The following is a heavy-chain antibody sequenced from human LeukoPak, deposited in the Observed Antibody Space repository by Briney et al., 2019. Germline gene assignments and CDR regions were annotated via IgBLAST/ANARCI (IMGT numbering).Heavy chain of an antibody. Sequence: GASVKVSCKASGYTFTGYYMHWVRQAPGQGLEWMGWINPNSGGTNYAQKFQGRVTMTRDTSISTVYMELSRLRSDDTAVYYCARARLLPRTAMVDYWGQGTLVTVSS. D-gene: IGHD5-18*01. CDR3: ARARLLPRTAMVDY. CDR1: GYTFTGYY. CDR2: INPNSGGT. V-gene: IGHV1-2*02. J-gene: IGHJ4*02.